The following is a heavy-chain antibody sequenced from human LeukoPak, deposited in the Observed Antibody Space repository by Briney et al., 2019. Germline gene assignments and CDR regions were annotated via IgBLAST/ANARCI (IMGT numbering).Heavy chain of an antibody. CDR3: ARADYDILTGYSTGLYYYYYMDV. Sequence: SETLSLTCTVSGGSISSGSYYWGWIRQPAGKGLEWIGRIYTSGSTNYNPSLKSRVTISVDTSKNQFSLKLSSVTAADTAVYYCARADYDILTGYSTGLYYYYYMDVWGKGTTVTISS. CDR1: GGSISSGSYY. CDR2: IYTSGST. V-gene: IGHV4-61*02. J-gene: IGHJ6*03. D-gene: IGHD3-9*01.